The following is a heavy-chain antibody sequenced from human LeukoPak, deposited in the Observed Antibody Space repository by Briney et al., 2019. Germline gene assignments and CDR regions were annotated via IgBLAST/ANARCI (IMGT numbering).Heavy chain of an antibody. V-gene: IGHV5-51*01. CDR2: IYPGDFDT. CDR3: ARGEYSSSLLFDY. CDR1: GYNFTSYW. Sequence: GESLKISCKGSGYNFTSYWIAWVRQMPGKGPEWMGIIYPGDFDTRYSPSFQGQVTISADKSISTAYLQWSSLKASDTAMYYCARGEYSSSLLFDYWGQGTLVTVSS. J-gene: IGHJ4*02. D-gene: IGHD6-6*01.